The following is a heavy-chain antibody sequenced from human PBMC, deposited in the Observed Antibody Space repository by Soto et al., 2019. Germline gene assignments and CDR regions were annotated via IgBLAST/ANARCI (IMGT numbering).Heavy chain of an antibody. CDR3: ARVGLRSGRYCSSTSCYSMDWFDP. CDR1: GGTFSSYA. Sequence: QVQLVQSGAEVKKPGSSVKVSCKASGGTFSSYAISWVRQAPGQGLEWMGGIIPIFGTANYAQKFQGRVTITADESTSTAYMELSSLRSEDTAVYYSARVGLRSGRYCSSTSCYSMDWFDPWGQGTLVTVSS. V-gene: IGHV1-69*01. CDR2: IIPIFGTA. J-gene: IGHJ5*02. D-gene: IGHD2-2*01.